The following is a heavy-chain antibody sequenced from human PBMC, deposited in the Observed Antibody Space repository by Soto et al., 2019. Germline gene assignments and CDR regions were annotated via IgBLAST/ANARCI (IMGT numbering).Heavy chain of an antibody. Sequence: PGGSLRLSCAGSGFTFSSYSMHWVRQAPGKGLEWVSSISSSSSYIYYADSVKGRFTISRDNAKNSLYLQMNSLRAEDTAVYYCARDLELQYYFDYWGQGTLVTVSS. CDR2: ISSSSSYI. CDR1: GFTFSSYS. V-gene: IGHV3-21*01. CDR3: ARDLELQYYFDY. J-gene: IGHJ4*02. D-gene: IGHD1-7*01.